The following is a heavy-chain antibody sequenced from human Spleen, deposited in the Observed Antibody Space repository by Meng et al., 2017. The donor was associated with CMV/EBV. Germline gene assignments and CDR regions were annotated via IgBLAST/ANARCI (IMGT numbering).Heavy chain of an antibody. D-gene: IGHD3-3*01. CDR2: IKEDGSEE. Sequence: GESLKISCVASGFGFSGAWMNWVRQAPGKGLEWVADIKEDGSEEYYVDSVKGRFTISRDNARDSLFLQMNSLRAEDTAVYYCARGLTIFGILKPPASLTWGQGTLVTVSS. V-gene: IGHV3-7*01. CDR1: GFGFSGAW. CDR3: ARGLTIFGILKPPASLT. J-gene: IGHJ4*02.